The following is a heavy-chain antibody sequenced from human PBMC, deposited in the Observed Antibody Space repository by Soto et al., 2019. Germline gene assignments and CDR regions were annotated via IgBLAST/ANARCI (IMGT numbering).Heavy chain of an antibody. Sequence: GGSLRLSCAASGFTFDDYAMHWVRQAPGKGLEWVSGISWNSGSIGYADSVKGRFTISRDNAKKSLYLQMNSLRGEDTALYYCAKDQKDYGDYDGNYYYYCYMDVWGKGTTVTVSS. V-gene: IGHV3-9*01. CDR3: AKDQKDYGDYDGNYYYYCYMDV. CDR2: ISWNSGSI. CDR1: GFTFDDYA. D-gene: IGHD4-17*01. J-gene: IGHJ6*03.